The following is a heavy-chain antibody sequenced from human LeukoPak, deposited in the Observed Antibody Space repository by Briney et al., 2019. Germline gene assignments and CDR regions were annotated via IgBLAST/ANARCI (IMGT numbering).Heavy chain of an antibody. CDR2: INHSGST. V-gene: IGHV4-34*01. CDR3: ASRQLWLRRGWFDP. Sequence: SETLSLTCAVYGGSLSGYYWIWIRQPPGKGLEWIGEINHSGSTNYNPSLKSRVTISVDTSKNQFSLKLSSVTAADTAVYYCASRQLWLRRGWFDPWGQGTLVTVSS. D-gene: IGHD5-18*01. CDR1: GGSLSGYY. J-gene: IGHJ5*02.